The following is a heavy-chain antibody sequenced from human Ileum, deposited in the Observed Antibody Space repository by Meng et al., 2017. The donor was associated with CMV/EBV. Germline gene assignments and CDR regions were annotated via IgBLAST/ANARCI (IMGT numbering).Heavy chain of an antibody. D-gene: IGHD2-21*01. V-gene: IGHV3-30*02. Sequence: GESLKISCAASGFTFSSYAMSWVRQAPGKGLEWVAFIRYDGSNKYYADSVKGRFTIPRDNSKNTLYLQMNSLRAEDTAVYYCAKTINGLVRGYGMDVWGQGTTVTVSS. CDR3: AKTINGLVRGYGMDV. CDR1: GFTFSSYA. J-gene: IGHJ6*02. CDR2: IRYDGSNK.